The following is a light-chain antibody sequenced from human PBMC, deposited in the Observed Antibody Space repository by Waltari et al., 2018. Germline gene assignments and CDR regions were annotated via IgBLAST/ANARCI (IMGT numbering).Light chain of an antibody. CDR3: QSADSSGPSVV. CDR2: KDN. Sequence: SYELTQPSSMSVSPGQTARITCSGNLLEKHYGYWYQQKPGQAPILVIFKDNERPSGVPERFSGSSSGTTVTLTISGVQAEDEADYYWQSADSSGPSVVFGGGTKLT. J-gene: IGLJ2*01. CDR1: LLEKHY. V-gene: IGLV3-25*03.